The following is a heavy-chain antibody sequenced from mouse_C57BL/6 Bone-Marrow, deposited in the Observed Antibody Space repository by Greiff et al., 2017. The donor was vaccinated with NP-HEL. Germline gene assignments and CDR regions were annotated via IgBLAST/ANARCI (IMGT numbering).Heavy chain of an antibody. J-gene: IGHJ3*01. V-gene: IGHV1-76*01. Sequence: QVQLQQSGAELVRPGASVKLSCKASGYTFTDYYINWVKQRPGQGLEWIARIYPGSGNTYYNEKFKGKATLPAEKSSSTAYMQLSSLTSEDSAVYFCARSHYSNLFADWGQGTLVTVSA. CDR2: IYPGSGNT. CDR3: ARSHYSNLFAD. D-gene: IGHD2-5*01. CDR1: GYTFTDYY.